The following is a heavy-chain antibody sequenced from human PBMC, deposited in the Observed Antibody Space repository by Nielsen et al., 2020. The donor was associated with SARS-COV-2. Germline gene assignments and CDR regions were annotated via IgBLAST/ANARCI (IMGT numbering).Heavy chain of an antibody. CDR2: IYYSGST. J-gene: IGHJ6*03. Sequence: SETLSLTCAVYGGSFGGYYWSWIRQPPGKGLEWIGYIYYSGSTNYNPSLKSRVTISVDTSKNQFSLKLSSVTAADTAVYYCARVHNSYYYYYYMDVWGKGTTVTVSS. CDR1: GGSFGGYY. CDR3: ARVHNSYYYYYYMDV. V-gene: IGHV4-59*01. D-gene: IGHD1-1*01.